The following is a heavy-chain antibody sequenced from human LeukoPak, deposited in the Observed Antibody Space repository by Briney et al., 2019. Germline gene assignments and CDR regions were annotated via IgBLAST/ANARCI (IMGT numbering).Heavy chain of an antibody. CDR3: TRGFGEY. CDR1: GYTFTSFT. D-gene: IGHD3-16*01. V-gene: IGHV1-3*03. J-gene: IGHJ4*02. CDR2: INAGDGNT. Sequence: ASVKVSCKASGYTFTSFTIHLVRQAPGQRLEWMGWINAGDGNTNYSQEFQGRVTITRDTSANIVYMELSSLRSEDMAVYYCTRGFGEYWGQGTLVTVSS.